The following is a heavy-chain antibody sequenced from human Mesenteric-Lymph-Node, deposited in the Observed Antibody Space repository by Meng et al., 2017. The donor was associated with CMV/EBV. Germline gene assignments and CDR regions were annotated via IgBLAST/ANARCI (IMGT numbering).Heavy chain of an antibody. V-gene: IGHV4-34*01. D-gene: IGHD3-9*01. CDR3: ARGSSYDILTGYFDY. J-gene: IGHJ4*02. CDR2: INHSGST. CDR1: GGSFSGYY. Sequence: NQWGEGLLKPSETLSVACAVYGGSFSGYYWNWIRQSPEKGLEWIGEINHSGSTTYNPSFTSRIIISVDTSTNQISLNMSSVTAADTAVYYCARGSSYDILTGYFDYWGQGALVTVSS.